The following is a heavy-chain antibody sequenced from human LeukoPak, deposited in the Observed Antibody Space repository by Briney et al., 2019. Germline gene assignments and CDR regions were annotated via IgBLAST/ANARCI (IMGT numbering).Heavy chain of an antibody. CDR1: GGSSSSSNYY. J-gene: IGHJ4*02. Sequence: SETLSLTCAVSGGSSSSSNYYWDWIRQPPGKGLEWIGSIYYSGTTYYNPSLKSRVTVSMDTSKKQFSLKVSSVTAADTAVYYCARTGSTVTMLYPFDHWGQGTLVTVSS. D-gene: IGHD4-17*01. CDR2: IYYSGTT. V-gene: IGHV4-39*01. CDR3: ARTGSTVTMLYPFDH.